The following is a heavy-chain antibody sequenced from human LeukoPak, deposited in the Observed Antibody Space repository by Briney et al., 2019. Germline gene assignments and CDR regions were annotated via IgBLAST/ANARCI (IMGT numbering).Heavy chain of an antibody. D-gene: IGHD1-26*01. Sequence: AGGSLRLSCAASGFTLSSYAMSWVRQAPGKGLEWVSAISGSGGSTYYADSVKGRFTISRDTSKNTLYLQMNSLRAEDTAVYYCAKGRYSGSYYNWFDPWGQGTLVTVSS. CDR1: GFTLSSYA. V-gene: IGHV3-23*01. CDR3: AKGRYSGSYYNWFDP. J-gene: IGHJ5*02. CDR2: ISGSGGST.